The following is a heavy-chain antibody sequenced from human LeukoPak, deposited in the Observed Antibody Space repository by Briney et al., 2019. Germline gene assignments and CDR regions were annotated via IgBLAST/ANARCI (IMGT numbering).Heavy chain of an antibody. CDR3: ARGGGAAGYDNEFDY. D-gene: IGHD5-12*01. CDR1: GGSIGSYY. CDR2: IYYTGNT. J-gene: IGHJ4*02. Sequence: PSETLSLTCTVSGGSIGSYYWSWIRQPPGEGLEWIEYIYYTGNTNFNPSLKSRVTISVDTSKNQFSLKLTSVTAADAAVYYCARGGGAAGYDNEFDYWGQGALVTVSS. V-gene: IGHV4-59*01.